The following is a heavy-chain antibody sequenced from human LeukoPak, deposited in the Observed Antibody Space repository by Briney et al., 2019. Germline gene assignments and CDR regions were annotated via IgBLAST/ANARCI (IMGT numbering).Heavy chain of an antibody. J-gene: IGHJ6*02. Sequence: SETLSLTCTVSGGSISSYYWSWIRQPPGKGLEWIGYIYYSGSTNYNPSLKSRVTISVNTSKNQFSLKLSSVTAADTAVYYCARQSNLCMDGWGQGTTVTVS. V-gene: IGHV4-59*08. CDR1: GGSISSYY. CDR2: IYYSGST. CDR3: ARQSNLCMDG. D-gene: IGHD2/OR15-2a*01.